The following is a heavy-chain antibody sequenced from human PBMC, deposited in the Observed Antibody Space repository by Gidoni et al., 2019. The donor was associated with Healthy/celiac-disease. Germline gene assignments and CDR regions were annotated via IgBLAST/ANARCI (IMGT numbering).Heavy chain of an antibody. Sequence: QVQLQESGPGLVKPSQTLSLTCTVSGGSISSGSYYWSWIRQPAGKGLEWIGRIYTSGSTNYNPSLKRRVTMSVDTSKNQFSLKLSSVTAADTAVYYCARSVDYTRSSWYRDWGQGTLVTVSS. V-gene: IGHV4-61*02. CDR3: ARSVDYTRSSWYRD. CDR1: GGSISSGSYY. D-gene: IGHD6-13*01. J-gene: IGHJ4*02. CDR2: IYTSGST.